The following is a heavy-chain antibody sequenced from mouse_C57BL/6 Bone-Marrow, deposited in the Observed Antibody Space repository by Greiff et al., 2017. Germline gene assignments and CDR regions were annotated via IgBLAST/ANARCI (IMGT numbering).Heavy chain of an antibody. CDR3: ARSYDYDDYTMDY. V-gene: IGHV1-64*01. Sequence: QVQLQQPGAELVKPGASVKLSCKASGYTFTNYWMHWVQQRPGQGLEWIGLMHPHGGSHDYNEKLKSEATLSVDQSSRTAYMELSSLTSEDSAVYYCARSYDYDDYTMDYWGQGTSVTVSS. D-gene: IGHD2-4*01. J-gene: IGHJ4*01. CDR2: MHPHGGSH. CDR1: GYTFTNYW.